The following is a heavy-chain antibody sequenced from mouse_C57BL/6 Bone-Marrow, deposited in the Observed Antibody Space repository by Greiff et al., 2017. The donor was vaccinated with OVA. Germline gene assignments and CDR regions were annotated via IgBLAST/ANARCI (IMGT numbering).Heavy chain of an antibody. CDR2: ISSGGSYN. CDR1: GFTFSSYG. J-gene: IGHJ3*01. Sequence: EVHLVESGGDLVKPGGSLKLSCAASGFTFSSYGMSWVRQTPDKRLEWVATISSGGSYNYYPDSVKGRFTISRDNAKNTLYLQMSSLKSEDTAMYYCARRDYSNDGFAYWGQGTLVTVSA. CDR3: ARRDYSNDGFAY. V-gene: IGHV5-6*01. D-gene: IGHD2-12*01.